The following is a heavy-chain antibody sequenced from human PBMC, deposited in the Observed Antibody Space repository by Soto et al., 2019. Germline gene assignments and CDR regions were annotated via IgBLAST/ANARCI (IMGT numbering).Heavy chain of an antibody. J-gene: IGHJ4*02. CDR3: ARHFDSSGYYPDY. CDR1: GYRFTSYY. Sequence: PGESLKISCQGSGYRFTSYYIAWVRQVPGKGLEWVGIIYPGDSDVKYSPTFQGQVTISADRSNSTAYLQWRSLKASDTAMYFCARHFDSSGYYPDYWGQGTQVTAPQ. D-gene: IGHD3-22*01. CDR2: IYPGDSDV. V-gene: IGHV5-51*01.